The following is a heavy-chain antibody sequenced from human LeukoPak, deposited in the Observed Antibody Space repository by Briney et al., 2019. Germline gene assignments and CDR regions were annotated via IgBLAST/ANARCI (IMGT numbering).Heavy chain of an antibody. CDR3: AKDQVFEGVPLDY. V-gene: IGHV3-30*02. CDR2: IRYDGSSK. D-gene: IGHD1-14*01. CDR1: GFSFSNYG. J-gene: IGHJ4*02. Sequence: GGFLRLSCAASGFSFSNYGMHWVRQAPGKGLEWVAFIRYDGSSKQYGDSVKGRFTISRDNSKNTMYLQMNSLRPEDTAVYYCAKDQVFEGVPLDYWGQGTLVTVSS.